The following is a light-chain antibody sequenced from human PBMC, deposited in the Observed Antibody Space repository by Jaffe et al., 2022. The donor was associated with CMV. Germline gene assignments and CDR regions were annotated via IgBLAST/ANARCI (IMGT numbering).Light chain of an antibody. J-gene: IGLJ3*02. CDR3: GTWDSSLSAGCV. Sequence: QSVLTQPPSVSAAPGQKVTISCSGISSNVGNNYVSWYQQLPGTAPKLLIYENNKRPSGIPDRFSGSRSGTSATLGITGLQTGDEADYYCGTWDSSLSAGCVFGGGTKLTVL. V-gene: IGLV1-51*02. CDR1: SSNVGNNY. CDR2: ENN.